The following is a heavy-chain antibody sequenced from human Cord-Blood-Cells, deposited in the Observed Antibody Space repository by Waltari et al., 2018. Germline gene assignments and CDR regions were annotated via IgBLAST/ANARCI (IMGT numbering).Heavy chain of an antibody. J-gene: IGHJ4*02. Sequence: EVQLVESGGGLVQPGGSLRLSCAASGFTFSSYWMHWVRQAPGKGLVWVSSINREGSSTSYADSVKGRFTISRDNAKNTLYLQMNSLRAEDTAVYYCARDWGGATIDYWGQGTLVTVSS. CDR3: ARDWGGATIDY. CDR1: GFTFSSYW. D-gene: IGHD1-26*01. CDR2: INREGSST. V-gene: IGHV3-74*01.